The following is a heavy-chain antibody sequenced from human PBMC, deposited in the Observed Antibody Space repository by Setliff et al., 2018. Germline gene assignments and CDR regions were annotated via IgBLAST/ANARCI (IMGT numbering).Heavy chain of an antibody. D-gene: IGHD3-9*01. J-gene: IGHJ4*02. CDR3: TTERSGYYDILTGYISPLDY. CDR2: ISSTITST. Sequence: GGSLRLSCAASGFTFSSSAMAWVRQAPGKGLEWVSAISSTITSTYYADSVKGRFTISRDNSKNTLYLQMNSLKTEDTAVYYCTTERSGYYDILTGYISPLDYWGQGTLVTVSS. V-gene: IGHV3-23*01. CDR1: GFTFSSSA.